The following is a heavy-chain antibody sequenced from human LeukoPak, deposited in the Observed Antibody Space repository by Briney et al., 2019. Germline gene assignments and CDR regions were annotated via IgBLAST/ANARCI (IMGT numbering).Heavy chain of an antibody. CDR3: ARDAPSDSSGWVAFDI. J-gene: IGHJ3*02. CDR2: INPNSGGT. CDR1: GYTFTGYY. Sequence: ASVKVSCKASGYTFTGYYMHWVRQAPGQGLEWMGWINPNSGGTNYAQKFQGRVTMTRDTSISTAYMELSRLRSDDTAVYYCARDAPSDSSGWVAFDIWGQGTMVTVSS. D-gene: IGHD3-22*01. V-gene: IGHV1-2*02.